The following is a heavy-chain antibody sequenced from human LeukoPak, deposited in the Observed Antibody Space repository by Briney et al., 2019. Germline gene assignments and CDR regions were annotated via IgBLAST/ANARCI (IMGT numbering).Heavy chain of an antibody. D-gene: IGHD6-6*01. CDR1: GFRFDDYG. J-gene: IGHJ4*02. Sequence: GGSLRLSCAASGFRFDDYGMSWVRQAPGKGLEWVSGINWNGGSTSYADSVKGRFTISRDNAKNSLYLQMNSLRADDTALYYCARDLWGSSSSELATFDYWGQGTLVTVSS. CDR3: ARDLWGSSSSELATFDY. V-gene: IGHV3-20*04. CDR2: INWNGGST.